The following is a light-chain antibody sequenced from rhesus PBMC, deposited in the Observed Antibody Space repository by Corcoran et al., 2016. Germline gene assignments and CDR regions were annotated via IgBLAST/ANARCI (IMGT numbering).Light chain of an antibody. V-gene: IGKV1-28*03. Sequence: DIQMTQSPSSLSASVGDTVTITCRASQGISTYLNWFQQKQGKAPKLLLYAASSLESGVPSRFSGSGSGTVFTLTISSLQPEDFAVYYCLQHNRYPLTFGGGTKVELK. CDR2: AAS. CDR3: LQHNRYPLT. CDR1: QGISTY. J-gene: IGKJ4*01.